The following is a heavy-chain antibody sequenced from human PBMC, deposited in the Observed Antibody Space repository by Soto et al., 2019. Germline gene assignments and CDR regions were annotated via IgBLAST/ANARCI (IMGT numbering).Heavy chain of an antibody. Sequence: PGGSLRLSCAASGFTFSSYATHWVRQAPGKGLEWVAVISYDGSNKYYADSVKGRFTISRDNSKNTLYLQMNSLRAEDTAVYYCVGSSSVEGGPWFDPWGQGTLVTVSS. CDR3: VGSSSVEGGPWFDP. V-gene: IGHV3-30-3*01. CDR2: ISYDGSNK. CDR1: GFTFSSYA. J-gene: IGHJ5*02. D-gene: IGHD6-6*01.